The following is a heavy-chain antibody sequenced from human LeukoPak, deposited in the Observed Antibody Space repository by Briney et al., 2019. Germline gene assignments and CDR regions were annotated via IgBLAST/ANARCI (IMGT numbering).Heavy chain of an antibody. CDR1: GFTFSSYA. J-gene: IGHJ4*02. D-gene: IGHD2-2*01. CDR2: ISGSGGST. V-gene: IGHV3-23*01. Sequence: GGSLRLSCAASGFTFSSYAMSWVRQAPGKGLEWVSAISGSGGSTYYADFVKGRFTISRDNAKNTVYLQMSSLRAEDTAVYYCARICSTTDCLISAWGQGTLVTVSS. CDR3: ARICSTTDCLISA.